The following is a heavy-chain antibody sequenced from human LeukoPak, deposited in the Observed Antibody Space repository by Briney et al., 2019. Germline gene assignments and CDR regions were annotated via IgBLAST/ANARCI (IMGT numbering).Heavy chain of an antibody. Sequence: PSETLSLTCSLYGGSFSVYYWSWIRPPPRKGLEWVGEINHSGSTNYNLSIKSRVTISVDTSKNQFSLKLSSVTAADTAVYYCAREPTYYYDSSGSDYWGQGTLVTVSS. CDR2: INHSGST. J-gene: IGHJ4*02. V-gene: IGHV4-34*01. D-gene: IGHD3-22*01. CDR3: AREPTYYYDSSGSDY. CDR1: GGSFSVYY.